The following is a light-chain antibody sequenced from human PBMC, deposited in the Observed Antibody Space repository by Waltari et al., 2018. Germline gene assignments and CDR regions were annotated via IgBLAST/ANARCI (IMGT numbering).Light chain of an antibody. Sequence: QTVVTQEPSLTVSPGGTVTLTCVSITEAVSRGNTPTWLQQKPGQAPRILINSASNRHPRTPARFSGSLLEGKAALTLSGVKPDDEADYYCLLFSGGAWVFGGGTKLTVL. V-gene: IGLV7-43*01. J-gene: IGLJ3*02. CDR3: LLFSGGAWV. CDR2: SAS. CDR1: TEAVSRGNT.